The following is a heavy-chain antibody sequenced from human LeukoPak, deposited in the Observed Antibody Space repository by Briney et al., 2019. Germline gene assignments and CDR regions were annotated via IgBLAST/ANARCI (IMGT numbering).Heavy chain of an antibody. J-gene: IGHJ4*02. V-gene: IGHV3-23*01. CDR1: GFTFSSYA. D-gene: IGHD3-22*01. CDR2: ISGSGGST. Sequence: GRSLRLSCAASGFTFSSYAMSWVRQAPGKGLEWVSAISGSGGSTYYADSVKGRFTISRDNSKNTLYLQMNSLRAEDTAVYYCAKGYYYDSSGYFDYWGQGTLVTVSS. CDR3: AKGYYYDSSGYFDY.